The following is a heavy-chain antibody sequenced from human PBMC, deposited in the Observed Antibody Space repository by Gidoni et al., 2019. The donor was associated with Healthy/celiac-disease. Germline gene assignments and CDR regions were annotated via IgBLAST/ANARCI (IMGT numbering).Heavy chain of an antibody. CDR2: FDPEDGET. V-gene: IGHV1-24*01. D-gene: IGHD6-13*01. J-gene: IGHJ5*02. Sequence: QVQLVQSGAAVKKPGASVMVSCKVSGYTLTELSMHWVRQAPGKGLEWMGGFDPEDGETIYAQKFQGRVTMTKDTSTDTAYMELSSLRSEDTAMYYCATDVIAAAGMTWGQGTLVTVSS. CDR1: GYTLTELS. CDR3: ATDVIAAAGMT.